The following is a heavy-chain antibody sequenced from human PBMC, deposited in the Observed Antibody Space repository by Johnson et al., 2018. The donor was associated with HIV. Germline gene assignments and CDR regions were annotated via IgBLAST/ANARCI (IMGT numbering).Heavy chain of an antibody. D-gene: IGHD3-22*01. CDR2: IYSDGST. V-gene: IGHV3-66*01. J-gene: IGHJ3*02. Sequence: EVQLVEYGGGLVQPGGSLRLSCAASGFTVSSNYMSWVRQAPGKGLEWVSVIYSDGSTYYADSVQARFTLSRDNSQNTLYLQMNSLRAEDKAVYYCARAEGDYYDSGGWGPNAFDIWGQGTMVTVSS. CDR3: ARAEGDYYDSGGWGPNAFDI. CDR1: GFTVSSNY.